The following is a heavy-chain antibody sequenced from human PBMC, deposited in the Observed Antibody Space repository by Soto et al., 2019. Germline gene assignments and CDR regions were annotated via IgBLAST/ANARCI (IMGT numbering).Heavy chain of an antibody. CDR1: GFTFSSYA. V-gene: IGHV3-64D*06. CDR3: VQDRWVDF. CDR2: ISSNGGPT. J-gene: IGHJ4*02. D-gene: IGHD1-26*01. Sequence: EVQLVESGGNLVQPGGSLRLSCSVSGFTFSSYAMHWVRQAPGKRLEYVSSISSNGGPTYYVDSVKGRFTISRDNSKNTLYLQMSSLRPEDTAVYYCVQDRWVDFWGQGTLVTVSS.